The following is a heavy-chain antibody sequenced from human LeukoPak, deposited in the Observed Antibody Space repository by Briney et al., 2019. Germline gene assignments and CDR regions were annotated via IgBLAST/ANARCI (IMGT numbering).Heavy chain of an antibody. CDR3: AREGYSCPNWFDT. CDR2: IYYRGNT. J-gene: IGHJ5*02. D-gene: IGHD4-11*01. Sequence: PSETLSLTCTVSGGSISTSSYFWGWIRQPPGKGLEWIGSIYYRGNTYFNSSLKSRVTMSVDTSKNQFSLKLTSVTAADTAVYYCAREGYSCPNWFDTWGQGTLVTVSS. CDR1: GGSISTSSYF. V-gene: IGHV4-39*07.